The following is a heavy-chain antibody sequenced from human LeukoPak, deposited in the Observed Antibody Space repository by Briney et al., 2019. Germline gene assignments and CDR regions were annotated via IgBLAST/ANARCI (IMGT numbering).Heavy chain of an antibody. Sequence: PGGSLRLSCAASGFTFSSYSMNWARQAPGKGLEWVSYISSSSSTIYYADSVKGRFTISRDNAKNSLYLQMNSLRAEDTAVYYCAKALIVVVPAAPDYWGQGTLVTVSS. D-gene: IGHD2-2*01. V-gene: IGHV3-48*01. CDR2: ISSSSSTI. J-gene: IGHJ4*02. CDR3: AKALIVVVPAAPDY. CDR1: GFTFSSYS.